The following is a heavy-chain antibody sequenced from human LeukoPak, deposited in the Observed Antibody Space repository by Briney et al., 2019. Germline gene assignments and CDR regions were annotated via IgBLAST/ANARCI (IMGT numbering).Heavy chain of an antibody. CDR1: GGSISTSSFY. J-gene: IGHJ6*03. CDR3: ARVSTGYYPYYYYYYMDV. D-gene: IGHD3-9*01. Sequence: SETLSLTCTVSGGSISTSSFYWGWIRQPPGKGLEWIGSIFYTGSTYCNPSLKSRVTISVDTSKNQFSLKLSSVTAADTAVYYCARVSTGYYPYYYYYYMDVWGKGTTVTVSS. V-gene: IGHV4-39*01. CDR2: IFYTGST.